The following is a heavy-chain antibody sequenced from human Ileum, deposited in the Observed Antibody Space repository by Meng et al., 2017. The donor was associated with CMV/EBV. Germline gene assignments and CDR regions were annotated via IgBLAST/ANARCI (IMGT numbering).Heavy chain of an antibody. Sequence: GGSLRLSCAASGFTFSNAWMSWVRQAPGKGLEWVGHIKSKTDGGTTDYAAPVKGRFTISRDDSKNTLYLQMNSLKTEDTAVYYCTTTQYSGYDTPYYFDYWGQGTLVTVSS. D-gene: IGHD5-12*01. CDR1: GFTFSNAW. CDR2: IKSKTDGGTT. V-gene: IGHV3-15*01. J-gene: IGHJ4*02. CDR3: TTTQYSGYDTPYYFDY.